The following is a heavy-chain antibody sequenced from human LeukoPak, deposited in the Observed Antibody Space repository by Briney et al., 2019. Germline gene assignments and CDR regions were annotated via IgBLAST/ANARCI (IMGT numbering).Heavy chain of an antibody. CDR1: GGSISSGGYS. CDR2: IYHSGST. V-gene: IGHV4-30-2*01. Sequence: PSETLSLTCTVSGGSISSGGYSWSWIRQPPGKGLEWIGYIYHSGSTYYNPSLKSRVTISVDRSRNQFSLKLSSVTAADTAVYYCARRGYSYGSPLDYWGQGTLVTVSS. J-gene: IGHJ4*02. CDR3: ARRGYSYGSPLDY. D-gene: IGHD5-18*01.